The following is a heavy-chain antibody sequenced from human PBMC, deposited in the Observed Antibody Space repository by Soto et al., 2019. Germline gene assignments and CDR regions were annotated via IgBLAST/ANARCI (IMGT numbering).Heavy chain of an antibody. CDR1: GYTFRSYD. CDR2: ISAYNGNT. D-gene: IGHD2-2*01. CDR3: ARGGYCRSNSCYGFDI. J-gene: IGHJ3*02. Sequence: QVQLVQSGAEVKKPGASVKVSCKASGYTFRSYDFSWVLQAPGQGLEWMGWISAYNGNTNSAQKVQGRVTMTTDTSTSTAYMELRSLRSDDTAVYYCARGGYCRSNSCYGFDIWGQGTMVTVSS. V-gene: IGHV1-18*01.